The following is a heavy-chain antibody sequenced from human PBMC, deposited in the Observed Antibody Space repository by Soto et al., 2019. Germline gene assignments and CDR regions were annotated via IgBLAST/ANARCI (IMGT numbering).Heavy chain of an antibody. V-gene: IGHV4-4*07. D-gene: IGHD6-13*01. Sequence: SETLSLTCTVSGASITSYYWSWVRQPATKGLEWIGRLYTSGSTTYNPSLKSRVTMSRDTSKNQFSLSLTSLTAADSAVYYCVRDSAATGTPYYYYYGMDVWGQGTTVTVSS. CDR1: GASITSYY. CDR2: LYTSGST. J-gene: IGHJ6*02. CDR3: VRDSAATGTPYYYYYGMDV.